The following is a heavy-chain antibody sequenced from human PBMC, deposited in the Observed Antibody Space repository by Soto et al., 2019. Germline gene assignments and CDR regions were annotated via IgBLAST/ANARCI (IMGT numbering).Heavy chain of an antibody. V-gene: IGHV4-4*07. D-gene: IGHD6-13*01. Sequence: SETLSLTCTVSGASITSYYWSWVRQPATKGLEWIGRLYTSGSTTYNPSLKSRVTMSRDTSKNQFSLSLTSLTAADSAVYYCVRDSAATGTPYYYYYGMDVWGQGTTVTVSS. CDR1: GASITSYY. CDR2: LYTSGST. J-gene: IGHJ6*02. CDR3: VRDSAATGTPYYYYYGMDV.